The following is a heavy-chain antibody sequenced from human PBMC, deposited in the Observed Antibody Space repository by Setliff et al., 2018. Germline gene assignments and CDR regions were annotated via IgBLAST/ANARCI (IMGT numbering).Heavy chain of an antibody. J-gene: IGHJ4*02. V-gene: IGHV1-18*01. CDR3: ARINFYVSSGYYYAPDY. D-gene: IGHD3-22*01. CDR1: GYTFSHSG. Sequence: ASVKVSCKASGYTFSHSGITWVRQAPGQGLEWMGWISAYTGNTNYAQKFQGRVTMTIDTSTDTVYMELRSLKSDDTALYYCARINFYVSSGYYYAPDYWGQGTLVTVSS. CDR2: ISAYTGNT.